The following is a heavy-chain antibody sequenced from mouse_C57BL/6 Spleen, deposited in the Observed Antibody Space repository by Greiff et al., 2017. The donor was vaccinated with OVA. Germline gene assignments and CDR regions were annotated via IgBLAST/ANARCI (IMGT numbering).Heavy chain of an antibody. CDR3: ARCKGARGYYAMDY. CDR1: GYTFTSYW. Sequence: VQLQQPGAELVKPGASVKLSCKASGYTFTSYWMHWVKQRPGRGLEWIGRIDPNSGGTKYNEKFKSKATLTVDKPSSTAYMKLSSLTSEDSAVYYCARCKGARGYYAMDYWGQGTSVTVSS. CDR2: IDPNSGGT. V-gene: IGHV1-72*01. J-gene: IGHJ4*01.